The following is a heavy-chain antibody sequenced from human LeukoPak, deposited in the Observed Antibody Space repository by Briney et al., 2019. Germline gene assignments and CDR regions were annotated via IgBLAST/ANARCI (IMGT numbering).Heavy chain of an antibody. CDR1: GGTFSSYA. J-gene: IGHJ4*02. CDR2: INPSGGST. Sequence: GASVKVSCKASGGTFSSYAISWVRQAPGQGLEWMGIINPSGGSTSYAQKFQGRVTMTRDTSTSTVYMELSSLRSEDTAVYYCARVVPGYCSSTSCSGGPDYWGQGTLVTVSS. D-gene: IGHD2-2*01. CDR3: ARVVPGYCSSTSCSGGPDY. V-gene: IGHV1-46*01.